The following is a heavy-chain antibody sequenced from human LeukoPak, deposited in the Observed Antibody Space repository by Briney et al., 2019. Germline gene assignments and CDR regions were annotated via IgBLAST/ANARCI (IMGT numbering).Heavy chain of an antibody. D-gene: IGHD4-17*01. J-gene: IGHJ4*02. Sequence: SETLSLTCSVSGGSIRGYYCSCIRQPAGKGLDWIGRIYTSGSTNYNPSLESRVTMSVDTSKNQFSLKLRSVTAADTAVYYCARSSRGDYGPAHFDYWGQGTLVTVSS. V-gene: IGHV4-4*07. CDR2: IYTSGST. CDR3: ARSSRGDYGPAHFDY. CDR1: GGSIRGYY.